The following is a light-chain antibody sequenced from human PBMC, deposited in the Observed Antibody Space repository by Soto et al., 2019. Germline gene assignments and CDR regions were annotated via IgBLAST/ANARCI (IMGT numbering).Light chain of an antibody. CDR1: QSIASY. J-gene: IGKJ1*01. Sequence: DLPMTQSPSSLSASVGDRVTITCRASQSIASYLNWYQQKPGKAPKLLIYAASNLQGGVPSRFSGSGSGTGFTLTISSLQPEDFATYYCQQSYSTPRTFGQGTKVEIK. CDR2: AAS. CDR3: QQSYSTPRT. V-gene: IGKV1-39*01.